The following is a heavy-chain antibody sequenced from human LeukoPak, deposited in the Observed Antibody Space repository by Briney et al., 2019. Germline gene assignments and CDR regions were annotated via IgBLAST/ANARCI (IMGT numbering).Heavy chain of an antibody. CDR2: ISTRSSTI. V-gene: IGHV3-48*02. CDR1: AFTFTNYA. CDR3: ARPRSGYYLDGYDV. J-gene: IGHJ3*01. D-gene: IGHD3-3*01. Sequence: GGSLRLSCAGSAFTFTNYAMNWVRQAPGKGLEWVAYISTRSSTIYYADSLQGRFTISRDDAKKSLYLKMNGLGDEDTAVYYCARPRSGYYLDGYDVWGQGTMVTVSS.